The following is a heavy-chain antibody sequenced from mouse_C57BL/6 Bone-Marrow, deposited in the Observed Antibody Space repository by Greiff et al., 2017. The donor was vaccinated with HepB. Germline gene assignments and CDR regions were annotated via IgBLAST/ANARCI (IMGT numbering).Heavy chain of an antibody. V-gene: IGHV1-50*01. Sequence: QVQLQQPGAELVKPGASVKLSCKASGYTFTSYWMQWVKQRPGQGLEWIGEFDPSDSYTNYNQKFKGKATLTVDTSSSTAYMQLSSLTSEDSAVYYCARSDGYWSYYAMDYWGQGTSVTVSS. J-gene: IGHJ4*01. CDR3: ARSDGYWSYYAMDY. D-gene: IGHD2-3*01. CDR2: FDPSDSYT. CDR1: GYTFTSYW.